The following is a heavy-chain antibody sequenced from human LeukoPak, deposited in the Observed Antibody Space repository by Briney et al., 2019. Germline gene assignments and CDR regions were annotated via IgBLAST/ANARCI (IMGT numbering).Heavy chain of an antibody. D-gene: IGHD3-22*01. CDR2: ISGSGGST. CDR1: GFTFSSYA. Sequence: PGGSLRLSCAASGFTFSSYAMSWVRQAPGKGLEWVSAISGSGGSTYYADSVKGRFTISRDNSKNTLYLQMNSLRAEDTAVYYCAKNSGYYPGPYYFDYWGQGTLVTVSS. J-gene: IGHJ4*02. V-gene: IGHV3-23*01. CDR3: AKNSGYYPGPYYFDY.